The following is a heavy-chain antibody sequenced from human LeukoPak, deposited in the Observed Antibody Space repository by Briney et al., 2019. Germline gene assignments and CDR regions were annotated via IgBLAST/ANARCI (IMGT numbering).Heavy chain of an antibody. V-gene: IGHV4-38-2*02. D-gene: IGHD3-22*01. CDR3: ARWGVVVTMIVVVTKGAFDI. Sequence: PSETLSLTCTVSGYSISSGYYWGWTRQPPGKGLEWIGSIYHIGSTYYNPSLKSRVTISVDTSKNQFSLKLSSVTAADTAVYYCARWGVVVTMIVVVTKGAFDIWGQGTMVTVSS. CDR1: GYSISSGYY. J-gene: IGHJ3*02. CDR2: IYHIGST.